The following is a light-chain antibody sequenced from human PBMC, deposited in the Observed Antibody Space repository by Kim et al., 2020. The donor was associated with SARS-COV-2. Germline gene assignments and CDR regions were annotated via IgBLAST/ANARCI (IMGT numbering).Light chain of an antibody. CDR3: QAWDSSTVV. J-gene: IGLJ1*01. V-gene: IGLV3-1*01. Sequence: LSREKTASLTCSGDKLGDKYTCEYQQNPGPSPGLVIYQDSKRPSGIPERFSGSNSGNTATLTISGTQAMDEADYYCQAWDSSTVVFGTGTKVTVL. CDR1: KLGDKY. CDR2: QDS.